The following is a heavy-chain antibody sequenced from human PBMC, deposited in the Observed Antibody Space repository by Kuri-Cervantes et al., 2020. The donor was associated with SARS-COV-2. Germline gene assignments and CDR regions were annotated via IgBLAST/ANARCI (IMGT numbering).Heavy chain of an antibody. Sequence: GSLRLSCTVSGGSISSSSYYWGWIRQPPGKGLEWIGSIYHSGSTYYNPSLKSRVTMSVDTSKNQFSLKLSSVTAADTAVYYCARDPNANHNNWFDPWGQGTLVTVSS. V-gene: IGHV4-39*07. CDR2: IYHSGST. D-gene: IGHD4/OR15-4a*01. J-gene: IGHJ5*02. CDR3: ARDPNANHNNWFDP. CDR1: GGSISSSSYY.